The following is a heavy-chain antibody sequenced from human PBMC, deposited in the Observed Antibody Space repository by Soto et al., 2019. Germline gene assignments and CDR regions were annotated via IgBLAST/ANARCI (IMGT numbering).Heavy chain of an antibody. D-gene: IGHD6-6*01. CDR3: ARVTLAAPSRTEY. Sequence: QVQLVQSGAEVKKPGASVKVSCKAPGNIFTSYGISWVRQAPGQGLEWMGWISAYNGNTNYAQKLQGRGTMTTDTSTSTVYVELRSLKSDDTAVYYCARVTLAAPSRTEYWGKGTLVTVSS. CDR1: GNIFTSYG. J-gene: IGHJ4*02. CDR2: ISAYNGNT. V-gene: IGHV1-18*01.